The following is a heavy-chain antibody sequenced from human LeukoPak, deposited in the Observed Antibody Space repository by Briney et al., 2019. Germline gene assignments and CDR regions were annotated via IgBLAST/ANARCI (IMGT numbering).Heavy chain of an antibody. V-gene: IGHV4-30-2*01. Sequence: PSETLSLTCTISGGSISSGGYYWSWIRQPPGKGLEWIGYIYHSGSTYYNPSLKSRVTISVDRSKNQFSLKLSSVTAADTAVYYCARQQFEVDYYFDYWGQGTLVTVSS. CDR3: ARQQFEVDYYFDY. J-gene: IGHJ4*02. CDR2: IYHSGST. D-gene: IGHD2-21*01. CDR1: GGSISSGGYY.